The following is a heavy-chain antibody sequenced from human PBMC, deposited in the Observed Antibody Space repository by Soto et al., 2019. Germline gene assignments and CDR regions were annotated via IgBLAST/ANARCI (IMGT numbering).Heavy chain of an antibody. V-gene: IGHV1-3*01. J-gene: IGHJ3*01. D-gene: IGHD5-12*01. CDR2: INAGTGNT. CDR3: ARTSGGYERVGPFAL. Sequence: QVQLVQSGAEVKKPGASVKLSCKASGYTLHDYALHWVRQAAGQRLEWMAWINAGTGNTKYSQKLQGRVTITRDPSANTAYMELSSLTFEDTALYYCARTSGGYERVGPFALWGQGTKVTVSS. CDR1: GYTLHDYA.